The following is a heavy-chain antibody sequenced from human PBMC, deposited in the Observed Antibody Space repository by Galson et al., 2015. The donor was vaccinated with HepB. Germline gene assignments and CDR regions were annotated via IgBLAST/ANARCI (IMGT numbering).Heavy chain of an antibody. CDR2: VHNTVYT. V-gene: IGHV4-59*01. CDR3: ARDRYDDFWSGFDS. J-gene: IGHJ5*01. Sequence: ETLSLTCTVSGDSMTSYYWSWLRQPPGKGLEWIGYVHNTVYTNYNPSLKSRVIISFDTSKGQISRKLSSVTAADTAVYYCARDRYDDFWSGFDSWGQGTLVTVSS. D-gene: IGHD3-3*01. CDR1: GDSMTSYY.